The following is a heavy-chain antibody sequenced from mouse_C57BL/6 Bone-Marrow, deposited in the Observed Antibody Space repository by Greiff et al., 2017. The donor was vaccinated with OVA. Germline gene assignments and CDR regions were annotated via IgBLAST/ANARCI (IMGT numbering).Heavy chain of an antibody. V-gene: IGHV3-6*01. J-gene: IGHJ4*01. CDR2: ISYDGSN. CDR3: ARDGTFYAMDY. CDR1: GYSITSGYY. D-gene: IGHD1-1*02. Sequence: DVQLQESGPGLVKPSQSLSLTCSVTGYSITSGYYCNWIRQFPGNKLEWMGYISYDGSNNYNPSLKNRISITRDTSKNQFLLKLNSVTTEDTATYYCARDGTFYAMDYWGQGTSVTVSS.